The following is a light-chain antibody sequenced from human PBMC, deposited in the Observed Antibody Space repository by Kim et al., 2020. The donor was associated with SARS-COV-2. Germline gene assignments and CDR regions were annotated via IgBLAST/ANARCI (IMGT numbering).Light chain of an antibody. Sequence: SPGETATLSCRASQSVSDNYLAWYQQKPGQAPRLLIYGASSRATGIPDRFSGSGSGTDFALTISRLEAEDFAVYYCQQYGTSPQAFGQGTKVDIK. CDR1: QSVSDNY. J-gene: IGKJ1*01. CDR2: GAS. CDR3: QQYGTSPQA. V-gene: IGKV3-20*01.